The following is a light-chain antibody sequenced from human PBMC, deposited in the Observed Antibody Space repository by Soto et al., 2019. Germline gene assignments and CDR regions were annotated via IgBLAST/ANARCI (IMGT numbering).Light chain of an antibody. CDR2: GNT. J-gene: IGLJ3*02. CDR1: SSDIGAGSD. CDR3: QSYDRSLSGSVV. Sequence: QSVLTQPPSVSGAPGQRVTISCTGSSSDIGAGSDVHWYQQLPGTAPKLLIFGNTNRPSGVPDRFSGSKSGTSASLAITGLQAEDEADYYCQSYDRSLSGSVVFGGGTQLTVL. V-gene: IGLV1-40*01.